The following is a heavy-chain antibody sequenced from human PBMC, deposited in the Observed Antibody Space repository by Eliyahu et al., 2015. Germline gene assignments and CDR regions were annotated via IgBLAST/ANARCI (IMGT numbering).Heavy chain of an antibody. Sequence: EVHLEESGGGLVQPGRSLRLSCAGSGFTFGDYAMHWVRQAPGKGLEWVSSVSWDSRRIYYADSVKGRFTISRDNAKRSLYLKMNSLRAEDTALYYCAKDGVGSYMGDFEYWGQGTLVTVSS. D-gene: IGHD3-16*01. CDR2: VSWDSRRI. V-gene: IGHV3-9*01. J-gene: IGHJ4*02. CDR3: AKDGVGSYMGDFEY. CDR1: GFTFGDYA.